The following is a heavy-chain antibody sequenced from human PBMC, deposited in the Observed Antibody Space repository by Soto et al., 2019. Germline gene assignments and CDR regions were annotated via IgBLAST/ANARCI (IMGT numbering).Heavy chain of an antibody. CDR3: AHRVLRTVFGLVTTTAIYFDF. D-gene: IGHD3-3*01. CDR2: IYWDDDK. J-gene: IGHJ4*02. Sequence: QITLNESGPTQVKPRQTLTLTCTFSGFSLTTSGVGVGWIRQSPGKAPEWLALIYWDDDKRYSPSLKSRLTITKGTSKNQVVLTMADLDPADIATYYCAHRVLRTVFGLVTTTAIYFDFWGQGTPVAVSS. V-gene: IGHV2-5*02. CDR1: GFSLTTSGVG.